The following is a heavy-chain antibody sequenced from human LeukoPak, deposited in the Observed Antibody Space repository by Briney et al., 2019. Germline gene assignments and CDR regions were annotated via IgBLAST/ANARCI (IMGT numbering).Heavy chain of an antibody. CDR2: ISYDGSNK. D-gene: IGHD5-24*01. Sequence: GGSLRLSCAASGFTFSSYEMNWVRQAPGKGLEWVAVISYDGSNKYYADSVKGRFTISRDNSKNTLYLQMNSLRAEDTAVYYCARDVEMATPGWVDYWGQGTLVTVSS. J-gene: IGHJ4*02. CDR3: ARDVEMATPGWVDY. V-gene: IGHV3-30*04. CDR1: GFTFSSYE.